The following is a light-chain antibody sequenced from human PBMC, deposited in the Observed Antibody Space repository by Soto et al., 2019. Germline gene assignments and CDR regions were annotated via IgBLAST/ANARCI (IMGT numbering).Light chain of an antibody. CDR3: SAYSGSSTLVV. J-gene: IGLJ2*01. Sequence: QSALTQPASVSGSPGQSIAISCTGTSSDVGYNFVSWYQQHPGKAPKLVIYDVSIRPSGVSDRFSGSKSGNTASLTISGLQAEDEAEYYCSAYSGSSTLVVFGGGTKVTVL. CDR1: SSDVGYNF. CDR2: DVS. V-gene: IGLV2-14*03.